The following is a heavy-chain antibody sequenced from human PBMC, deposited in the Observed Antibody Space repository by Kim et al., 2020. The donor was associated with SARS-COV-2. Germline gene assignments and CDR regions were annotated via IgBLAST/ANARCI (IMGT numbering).Heavy chain of an antibody. CDR1: GFTFSSYA. CDR3: VKGRGAVAGYYFDY. D-gene: IGHD6-19*01. J-gene: IGHJ4*02. CDR2: ISSNGGST. Sequence: GGSLRLSCSASGFTFSSYAMHWVRQAPGKGLEYVSAISSNGGSTYYADSVKGRFTISRDNSKNTLYLQMSSLRAEDTAVYYCVKGRGAVAGYYFDYWGQGTLVTVSS. V-gene: IGHV3-64D*09.